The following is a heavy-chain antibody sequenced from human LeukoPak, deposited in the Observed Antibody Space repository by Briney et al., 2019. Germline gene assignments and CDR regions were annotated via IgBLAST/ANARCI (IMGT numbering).Heavy chain of an antibody. Sequence: GGSLRLSCAASGFTFSSYDMHWVRQATGKGLEWVSAIGTAGDTYYPGSVKGRFTTSRENAKNSLYLQMNSLRAGDTAVYYCARGCSSTSCTLRYYYYGMDVWGQGTTVIVSS. CDR2: IGTAGDT. V-gene: IGHV3-13*01. D-gene: IGHD2-2*01. CDR1: GFTFSSYD. CDR3: ARGCSSTSCTLRYYYYGMDV. J-gene: IGHJ6*02.